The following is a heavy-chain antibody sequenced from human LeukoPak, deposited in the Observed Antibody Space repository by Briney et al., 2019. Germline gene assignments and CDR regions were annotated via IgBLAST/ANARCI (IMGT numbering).Heavy chain of an antibody. J-gene: IGHJ4*02. Sequence: SEALSLTCTVSGGSISNNNYYWAWIRQPPGKGLECIGSIYYSGSPYYNPSLKSRVTISVDTSKNQFSLRLSSVTAADTAVYYCATWRTAKTGFDYWGQGTLVTVSS. CDR3: ATWRTAKTGFDY. CDR2: IYYSGSP. V-gene: IGHV4-39*01. CDR1: GGSISNNNYY. D-gene: IGHD1-1*01.